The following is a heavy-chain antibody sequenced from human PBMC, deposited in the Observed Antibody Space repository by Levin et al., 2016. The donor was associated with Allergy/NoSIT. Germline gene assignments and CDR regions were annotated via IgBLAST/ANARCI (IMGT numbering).Heavy chain of an antibody. CDR3: ARAEASSLYYFDY. CDR1: GYTFIGYY. V-gene: IGHV1-2*02. CDR2: INPDSGGT. J-gene: IGHJ4*02. Sequence: ASVKVSCKASGYTFIGYYIHWLRQAPGQGLEWMGWINPDSGGTNYAQKFEGRVSMTRGTSVPIAYMELNSLRSDDTAVYFCARAEASSLYYFDYWAQGTLVTVSS. D-gene: IGHD3-16*02.